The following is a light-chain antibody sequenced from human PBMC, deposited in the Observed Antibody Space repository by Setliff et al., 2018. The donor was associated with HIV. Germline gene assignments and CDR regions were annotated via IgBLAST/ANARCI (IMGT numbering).Light chain of an antibody. Sequence: QSVLTQPPSASGSPGQSVTISCTGTSSDVGDYNYVSWYQQRPGKAPKLMIYEITRRPSGVPDRFSGSKSGNTASLTVSGLQAEDEADYYCCSYTSSNSYVFGTGTKVTVL. J-gene: IGLJ1*01. CDR2: EIT. CDR1: SSDVGDYNY. V-gene: IGLV2-8*01. CDR3: CSYTSSNSYV.